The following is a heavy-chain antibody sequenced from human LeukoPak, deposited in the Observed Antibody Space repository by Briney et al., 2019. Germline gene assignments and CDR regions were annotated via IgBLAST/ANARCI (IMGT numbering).Heavy chain of an antibody. V-gene: IGHV1-2*06. D-gene: IGHD3-3*01. J-gene: IGHJ5*02. CDR3: AREPTYYDFWSGQPNWFDP. CDR1: GYTFTGYY. Sequence: GASVKVSCKASGYTFTGYYMHWVRQAPGQGLEWMGRINPNSGGTNYAQKFQGRVTMTRDTSISTAYMELSRLRSDDTAVYYCAREPTYYDFWSGQPNWFDPWGRGTLVTVSS. CDR2: INPNSGGT.